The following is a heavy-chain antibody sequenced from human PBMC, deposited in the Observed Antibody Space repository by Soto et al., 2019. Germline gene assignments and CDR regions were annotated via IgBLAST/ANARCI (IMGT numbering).Heavy chain of an antibody. J-gene: IGHJ6*02. Sequence: ASVKVSCKASGYTFTSYGISWVRQAPGKGLEVMGWISAYNGNTNYAQKLQGRVTITADESTGTAYMELSSLRSEDTAVYYCASRLLSRGTQRMHYYYGMDVWGQGTTVTVSS. CDR1: GYTFTSYG. D-gene: IGHD3-10*01. CDR2: ISAYNGNT. V-gene: IGHV1-18*01. CDR3: ASRLLSRGTQRMHYYYGMDV.